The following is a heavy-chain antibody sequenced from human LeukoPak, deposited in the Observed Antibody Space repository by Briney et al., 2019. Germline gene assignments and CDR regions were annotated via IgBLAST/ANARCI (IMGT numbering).Heavy chain of an antibody. V-gene: IGHV1-2*02. Sequence: ASVKVSCKASGYTFTGYYMHWVRQAPGQGLEWMGWINPNSGGTNYAQKFQGRVTMTRDTSISTAYMELSRLRSDDTAVYYCARDPYDYGDYVGNWFDPWGQGTLVTASS. CDR3: ARDPYDYGDYVGNWFDP. CDR1: GYTFTGYY. D-gene: IGHD4-17*01. CDR2: INPNSGGT. J-gene: IGHJ5*02.